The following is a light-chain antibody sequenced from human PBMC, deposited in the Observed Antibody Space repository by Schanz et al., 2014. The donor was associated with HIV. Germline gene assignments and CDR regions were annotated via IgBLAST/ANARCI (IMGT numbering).Light chain of an antibody. J-gene: IGKJ1*01. CDR2: DAS. Sequence: EIVMTQSPATLSVSPGDRATLSCRASQSVRTYLAWYQQKPGQAPRLLIYDASNRATGIPDRFSGNGSGTDFTLTISRLEPEDFAVYYCQQYGSSPLFGQGTKVEIK. V-gene: IGKV3-20*01. CDR1: QSVRTY. CDR3: QQYGSSPL.